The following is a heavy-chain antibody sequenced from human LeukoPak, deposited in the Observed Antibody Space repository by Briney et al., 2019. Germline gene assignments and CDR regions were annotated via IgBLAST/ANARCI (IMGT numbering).Heavy chain of an antibody. J-gene: IGHJ3*02. CDR3: AKVDAYDSSGYYYARDGAFDI. CDR2: ISSSSSYI. D-gene: IGHD3-22*01. Sequence: GGSLRLSCAASGFTFSSYSMNWVRQAPGKGLEWVSSISSSSSYIYYADSVKGRFTISRDNAKNSLYLQMNSLRAEDTAVYYCAKVDAYDSSGYYYARDGAFDIWGQGTMVTVSS. CDR1: GFTFSSYS. V-gene: IGHV3-21*04.